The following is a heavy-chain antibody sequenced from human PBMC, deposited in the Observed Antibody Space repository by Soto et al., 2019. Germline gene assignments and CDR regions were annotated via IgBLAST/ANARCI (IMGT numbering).Heavy chain of an antibody. V-gene: IGHV3-23*01. CDR3: AKVRRNYDYVRGPFHY. Sequence: PGGSLRLSCAASGFTFSSYAMSWVRQAPGKGLEWVSAISGSGGSTYYADSVKGRFTISRDNSKNTLYLQMNSLRAEDTAVYYCAKVRRNYDYVRGPFHYWGQGTLVTVSS. D-gene: IGHD3-16*01. CDR2: ISGSGGST. J-gene: IGHJ4*02. CDR1: GFTFSSYA.